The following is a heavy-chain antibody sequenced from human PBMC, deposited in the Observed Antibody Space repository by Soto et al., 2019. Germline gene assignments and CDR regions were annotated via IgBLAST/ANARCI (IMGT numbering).Heavy chain of an antibody. J-gene: IGHJ4*02. V-gene: IGHV1-2*02. CDR2: INPNSGGT. Sequence: ASVKVSCKASGYTFTGYYMHGVRQAPGQGLEWMGWINPNSGGTKYPQRFQGRVTMTRDTSITTVYMSLTGLKSDDTAVYYCARDLAKGGGSAGFDYWGQGTLVTVSS. CDR1: GYTFTGYY. CDR3: ARDLAKGGGSAGFDY. D-gene: IGHD2-15*01.